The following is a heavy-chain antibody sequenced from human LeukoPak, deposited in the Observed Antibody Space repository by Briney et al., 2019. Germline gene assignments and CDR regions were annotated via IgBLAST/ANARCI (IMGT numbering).Heavy chain of an antibody. Sequence: GGSLRLSCAASGFTFSSYAMSWVRQAPGKGLEWVSAISGSGGSTYYADSVKGRFTISRDNAKNSLYLQMNSLRAEDTAVYYCARDREYSSSWYVPDAFDIWGQGTMVTVSS. V-gene: IGHV3-23*01. D-gene: IGHD6-13*01. CDR2: ISGSGGST. CDR3: ARDREYSSSWYVPDAFDI. J-gene: IGHJ3*02. CDR1: GFTFSSYA.